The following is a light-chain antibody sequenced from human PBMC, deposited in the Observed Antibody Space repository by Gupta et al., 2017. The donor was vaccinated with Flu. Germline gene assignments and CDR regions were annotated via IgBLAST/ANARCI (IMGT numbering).Light chain of an antibody. CDR2: GAS. J-gene: IGKJ4*01. CDR3: QQYYNWPPLT. Sequence: EIVMTHSPATLSVSPGERATLSCRASQSVGSSFAWYQQKPGQAPRLLIYGASTRATDIPARFSGSGAGTEFTLTISSLQSEDVAVYYCQQYYNWPPLTFGGRTKLEIK. V-gene: IGKV3-15*01. CDR1: QSVGSS.